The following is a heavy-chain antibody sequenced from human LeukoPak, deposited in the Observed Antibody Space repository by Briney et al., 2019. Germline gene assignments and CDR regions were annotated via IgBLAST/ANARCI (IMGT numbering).Heavy chain of an antibody. V-gene: IGHV3-15*01. CDR2: IKSKNDGGTT. CDR3: TKVIRGYSGSIDY. Sequence: PGGSLRPSCAASGFTFSDAWMSWVRQAPGKGLEWVGRIKSKNDGGTTEYAAPVRGRFTISRDDSENTLSLQMNSLKIEDTAVYYCTKVIRGYSGSIDYWGQGTLVSVSS. D-gene: IGHD5-12*01. J-gene: IGHJ4*02. CDR1: GFTFSDAW.